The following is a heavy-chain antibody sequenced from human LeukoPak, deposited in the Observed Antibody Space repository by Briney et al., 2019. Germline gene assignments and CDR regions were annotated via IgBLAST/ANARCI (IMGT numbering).Heavy chain of an antibody. J-gene: IGHJ4*02. CDR1: GFSFSTYW. Sequence: GGSLRLSCAASGFSFSTYWIHWVRQAPGKGLVWVSCINSDGSNTTYADSVRGRFTISRDNAKSTVYLQMNSLRADDTAVYYCVRGFDYWGQGTLVTVSS. CDR2: INSDGSNT. CDR3: VRGFDY. V-gene: IGHV3-74*01.